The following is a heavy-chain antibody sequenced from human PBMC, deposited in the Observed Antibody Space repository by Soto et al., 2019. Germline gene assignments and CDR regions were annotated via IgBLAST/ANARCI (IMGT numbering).Heavy chain of an antibody. CDR3: ASGKRITIFGVVIIAWFDP. Sequence: KTSETLSVTCAVYGGSFSGYYWSWIRQPPGKGLEWIGEINHSGSTNYNPSLKSRVTISVDTSKNQFSLKLSSVTAADTAVYYCASGKRITIFGVVIIAWFDPWGQGTLVTVSS. V-gene: IGHV4-34*01. D-gene: IGHD3-3*01. CDR1: GGSFSGYY. CDR2: INHSGST. J-gene: IGHJ5*02.